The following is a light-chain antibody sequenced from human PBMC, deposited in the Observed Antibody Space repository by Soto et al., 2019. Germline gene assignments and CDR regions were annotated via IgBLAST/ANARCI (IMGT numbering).Light chain of an antibody. Sequence: EIVLTQSPFTLSLSPGQRATLSCRSSESISRDYLAWYQQRLGQAPRLLIYGASSGATGIPDRFSGSGSGTDFTLTISRLEPEDFAVYYCQQYGSSGTFGQGTKVDIK. CDR2: GAS. CDR1: ESISRDY. V-gene: IGKV3-20*01. CDR3: QQYGSSGT. J-gene: IGKJ1*01.